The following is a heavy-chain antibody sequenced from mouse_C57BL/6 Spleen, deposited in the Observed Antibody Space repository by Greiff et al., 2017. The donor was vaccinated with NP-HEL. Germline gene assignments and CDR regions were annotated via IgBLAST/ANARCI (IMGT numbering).Heavy chain of an antibody. D-gene: IGHD1-1*01. J-gene: IGHJ4*01. Sequence: QVQLQQPGAELVMPGASVKLSCKASGYTFTSYGMHWVKQRPGQGLEWIGEIDPSDSYTNYNQKFKGKSTLTVDKSSSTAYMQLSSLTSEDSAVYYCAIADYYSGSSYSPRTYAMDYWGQGTSVTVSS. CDR2: IDPSDSYT. CDR1: GYTFTSYG. V-gene: IGHV1-69*01. CDR3: AIADYYSGSSYSPRTYAMDY.